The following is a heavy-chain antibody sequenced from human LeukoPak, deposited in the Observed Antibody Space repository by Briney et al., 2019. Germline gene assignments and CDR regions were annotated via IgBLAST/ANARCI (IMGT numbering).Heavy chain of an antibody. J-gene: IGHJ4*02. D-gene: IGHD3-22*01. Sequence: GGSLRLSCAASGFTFSSYEMNWVRQAPGKGLEWVSYISSSGSTIYYADSVKGRFTISRDNAKNSLYLHMNSLSADDTALYYCAREPYYDCSGYSPDYWGQGTLVTVSS. CDR1: GFTFSSYE. V-gene: IGHV3-48*03. CDR3: AREPYYDCSGYSPDY. CDR2: ISSSGSTI.